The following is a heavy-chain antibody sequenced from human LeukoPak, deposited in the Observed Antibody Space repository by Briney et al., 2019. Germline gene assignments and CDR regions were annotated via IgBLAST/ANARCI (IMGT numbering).Heavy chain of an antibody. CDR1: GFTFSSYG. CDR3: AKEPPNYGSGSYFDY. Sequence: GGSLRLSCAASGFTFSSYGMHWVRQAPGKGLEWVAFIRYDGSNKYYADSVKGRFTISRDNSKNTLYLQMNSLRAEDTAVYYCAKEPPNYGSGSYFDYWGQGTLVTVSS. CDR2: IRYDGSNK. V-gene: IGHV3-30*02. D-gene: IGHD3-10*01. J-gene: IGHJ4*02.